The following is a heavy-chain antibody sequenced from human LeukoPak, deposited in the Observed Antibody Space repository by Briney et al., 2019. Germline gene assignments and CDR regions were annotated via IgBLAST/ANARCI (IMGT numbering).Heavy chain of an antibody. CDR1: GFTFNNYA. D-gene: IGHD3-22*01. Sequence: GRSLRLSCAASGFTFNNYAMRWVRQAPGKGLEWVAVISYDGSNKYYADSVKGRFTISRDNSKNTLYLQMNSLRAEDTAVYYCARDKAYKIVVAGVDHWGQGTLVTVSS. CDR3: ARDKAYKIVVAGVDH. CDR2: ISYDGSNK. J-gene: IGHJ4*02. V-gene: IGHV3-30-3*01.